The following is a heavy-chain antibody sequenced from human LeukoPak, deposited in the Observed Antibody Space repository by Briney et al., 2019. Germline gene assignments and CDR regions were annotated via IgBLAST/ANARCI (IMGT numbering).Heavy chain of an antibody. V-gene: IGHV3-74*01. CDR3: VRMAGYYSSGFYGYLPQ. Sequence: PGGSLRLSCAASGFTLSTYYMHWVRQAPGKGLVWLSRISGDGRSITYADSVKGRFTISRDNAKNTLYLQLNSLRVEDTAFYYCVRMAGYYSSGFYGYLPQWGQGTLVTVSS. CDR1: GFTLSTYY. J-gene: IGHJ1*01. CDR2: ISGDGRSI. D-gene: IGHD3-22*01.